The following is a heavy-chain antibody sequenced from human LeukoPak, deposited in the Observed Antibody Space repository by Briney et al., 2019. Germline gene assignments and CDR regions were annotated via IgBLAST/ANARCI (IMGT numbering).Heavy chain of an antibody. D-gene: IGHD3-3*01. CDR1: GFTVSSNY. CDR3: AKVPIVEWLPEYFQH. V-gene: IGHV3-23*01. Sequence: GGSLRLSCAASGFTVSSNYMSWVRQAPGKGLEWVAGLSGSSGNSYYADSVKGRFTISRDNSKNTLYLQMNSLRAEDTAVYYCAKVPIVEWLPEYFQHWGQGTLVTVSS. CDR2: LSGSSGNS. J-gene: IGHJ1*01.